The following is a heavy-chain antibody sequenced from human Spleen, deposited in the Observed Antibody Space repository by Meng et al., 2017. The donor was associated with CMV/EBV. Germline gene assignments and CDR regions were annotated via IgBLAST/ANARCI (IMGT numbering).Heavy chain of an antibody. J-gene: IGHJ5*02. Sequence: SVKVSCKASGGTFSSYAISWMRQAPGQGLEWMGGFIPVFSTANYAQKFQGRVTMTTDESTSTAYMELSSLRSEDTAVYFCARVHVDQLMYTWFDPWGQGTLVTVSS. V-gene: IGHV1-69*05. CDR2: FIPVFSTA. CDR3: ARVHVDQLMYTWFDP. D-gene: IGHD2-2*01. CDR1: GGTFSSYA.